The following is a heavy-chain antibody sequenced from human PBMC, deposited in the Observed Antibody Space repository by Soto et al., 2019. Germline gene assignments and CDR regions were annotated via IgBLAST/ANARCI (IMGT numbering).Heavy chain of an antibody. CDR1: GGSLSSGDYY. Sequence: PSQTLSLTCTVSGGSLSSGDYYWSWIRQPAGKGLEWIWYIYHSGSGFYNPTLKKRVTISLDASKIQFSLELSSVTAADTAVYYCVREGGDNWLDPWGQGTLVTVSS. V-gene: IGHV4-30-4*01. CDR2: IYHSGSG. CDR3: VREGGDNWLDP. D-gene: IGHD3-16*01. J-gene: IGHJ5*02.